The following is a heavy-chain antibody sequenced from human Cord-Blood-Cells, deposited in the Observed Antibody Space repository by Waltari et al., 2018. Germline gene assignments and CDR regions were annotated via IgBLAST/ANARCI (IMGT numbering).Heavy chain of an antibody. D-gene: IGHD6-13*01. CDR3: ARHEPRIAAAGTFDY. CDR2: IYYSGST. V-gene: IGHV4-59*08. J-gene: IGHJ4*02. CDR1: GGSISSYY. Sequence: QVQLQESGPGLVKPSETLSLTCTVSGGSISSYYWSWIRQPPGKGLEWIGYIYYSGSTTYNPSLKSRVTISVDTSKNQFSLKLSSVTAADTAVYYCARHEPRIAAAGTFDYWGQGTLVTVSS.